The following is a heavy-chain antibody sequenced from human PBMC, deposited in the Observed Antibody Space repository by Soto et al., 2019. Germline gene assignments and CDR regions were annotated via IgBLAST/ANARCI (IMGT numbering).Heavy chain of an antibody. J-gene: IGHJ6*02. D-gene: IGHD3-10*01. CDR3: ARGRGYFTIVRGVYYYYGIDV. CDR1: REPFPGYY. Sequence: ETLPLSCKDPREPFPGYYWSWVNQTAGKGLEWIGEITHSGSTNYNPSLESRVTISADTSKNQFSLKLSSVTAADTAQYYCARGRGYFTIVRGVYYYYGIDVWGRGTTVS. CDR2: ITHSGST. V-gene: IGHV4-34*01.